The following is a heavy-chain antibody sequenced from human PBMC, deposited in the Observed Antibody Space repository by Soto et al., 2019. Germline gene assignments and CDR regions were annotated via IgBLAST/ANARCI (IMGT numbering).Heavy chain of an antibody. V-gene: IGHV3-33*01. CDR2: IWYDGSNK. D-gene: IGHD2-15*01. CDR1: GFTFSSYG. CDR3: ASDHPRTVVAATPLDYFDY. J-gene: IGHJ4*02. Sequence: QVQLVESGGGVVQPGRSLRLSCAASGFTFSSYGMHWVRQAPGKGLEWVAVIWYDGSNKYYADSVKGRFTISRDNSKNTLYLQMNSLRAEDTAVYYCASDHPRTVVAATPLDYFDYWGQGTLVTVSS.